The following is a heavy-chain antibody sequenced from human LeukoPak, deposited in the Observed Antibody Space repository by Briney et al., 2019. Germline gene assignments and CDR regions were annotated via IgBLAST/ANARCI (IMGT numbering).Heavy chain of an antibody. J-gene: IGHJ4*02. CDR3: AKDWDPGYYDSSGSDPDY. CDR1: GFPFNVYG. V-gene: IGHV3-30*02. Sequence: GGSLRLSCAASGFPFNVYGMHWARQAPGKGLEWVALVWYGGTNKYYADSVKGRFTISRDNSKNTLYLQMNCLRAEDAAVYYCAKDWDPGYYDSSGSDPDYWGQGTLVTVSS. D-gene: IGHD3-22*01. CDR2: VWYGGTNK.